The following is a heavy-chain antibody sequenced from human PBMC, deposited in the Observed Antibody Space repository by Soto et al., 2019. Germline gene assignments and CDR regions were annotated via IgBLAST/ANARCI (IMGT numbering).Heavy chain of an antibody. CDR3: ARAGPYNSKSRPPHDY. V-gene: IGHV3-33*01. CDR2: IWYDGSNK. CDR1: GFTFSSYG. Sequence: PGGSLRLSCAASGFTFSSYGMHWVRQAPGKGLEWVAVIWYDGSNKYYADSVKGRFTISRDNSKNTLYLQMNSLRAEDTAVYYCARAGPYNSKSRPPHDYWGQGTLVTVSS. D-gene: IGHD1-20*01. J-gene: IGHJ4*02.